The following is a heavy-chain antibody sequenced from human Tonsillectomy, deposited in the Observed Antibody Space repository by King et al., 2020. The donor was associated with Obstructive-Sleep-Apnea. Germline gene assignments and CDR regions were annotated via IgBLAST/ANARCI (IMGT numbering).Heavy chain of an antibody. Sequence: VQLVESGGGLVKPGGSLRLSCAASGFTFSDYYMSWIRQAPGKGLEWVSYISSSSSYTNYAYSVKGRFTISRDNAKNSLYLQMNSLRAEDTAVYYCARFQYGDYERVDYWGQGTLVTVSS. CDR3: ARFQYGDYERVDY. D-gene: IGHD4-17*01. J-gene: IGHJ4*02. CDR2: ISSSSSYT. CDR1: GFTFSDYY. V-gene: IGHV3-11*06.